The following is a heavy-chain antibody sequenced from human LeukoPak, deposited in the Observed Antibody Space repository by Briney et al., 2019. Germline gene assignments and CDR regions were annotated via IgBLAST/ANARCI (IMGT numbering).Heavy chain of an antibody. CDR3: ARVRYFDWLYFDY. J-gene: IGHJ4*02. V-gene: IGHV3-74*01. CDR1: GFTFSSYW. Sequence: GGSLRLSCAASGFTFSSYWMHWVRQAPGKGLVWVSRINSDGSSTSYADSVKGRFTISRDNAKNTLYLQMNSLRAEDTAVYYCARVRYFDWLYFDYWGQGTLVTVSS. CDR2: INSDGSST. D-gene: IGHD3-9*01.